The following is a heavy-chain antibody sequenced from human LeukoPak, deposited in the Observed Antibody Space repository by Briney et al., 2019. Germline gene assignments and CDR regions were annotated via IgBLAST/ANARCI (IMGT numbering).Heavy chain of an antibody. V-gene: IGHV4-34*01. CDR1: GGSFSGYY. CDR3: ARQEKGSGWYRLVQGY. Sequence: SETLSLTCAVYGGSFSGYYWSWIRQPPGKGLEWIGEINHSGSTNYNPSLKSRVTMSVDTSKNQFSLKLSSVTAADTAVHYCARQEKGSGWYRLVQGYWGQGTLVTVSS. J-gene: IGHJ4*02. CDR2: INHSGST. D-gene: IGHD6-19*01.